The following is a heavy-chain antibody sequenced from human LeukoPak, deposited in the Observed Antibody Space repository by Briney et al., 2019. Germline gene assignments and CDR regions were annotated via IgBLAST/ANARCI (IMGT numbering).Heavy chain of an antibody. D-gene: IGHD3-10*01. CDR1: GGPISSSSYY. J-gene: IGHJ4*02. CDR3: AGIVNYYGSGSYFDY. V-gene: IGHV4-39*01. CDR2: IYYSGST. Sequence: SETLSLTCTVSGGPISSSSYYWGWIRQPPGKGLEWIGSIYYSGSTYYNPSLKSRVTISVDTSKNQFSLKLSSVTAADTAVYYCAGIVNYYGSGSYFDYWGQGTLVTVSS.